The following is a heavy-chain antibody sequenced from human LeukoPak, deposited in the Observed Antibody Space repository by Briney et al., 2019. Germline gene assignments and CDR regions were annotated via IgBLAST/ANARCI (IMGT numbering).Heavy chain of an antibody. CDR1: GGSIRSYY. J-gene: IGHJ3*02. D-gene: IGHD4-17*01. CDR3: ARRQDYADYDLGAFDI. Sequence: SETLSLTCTVSGGSIRSYYWSWIRLPPGKGLEWIGYIYYSRITKYNPSLKSRVTISVDTSRNQVSLKLNSVTAADTAVYYCARRQDYADYDLGAFDIWGQGTMVTVSS. V-gene: IGHV4-59*01. CDR2: IYYSRIT.